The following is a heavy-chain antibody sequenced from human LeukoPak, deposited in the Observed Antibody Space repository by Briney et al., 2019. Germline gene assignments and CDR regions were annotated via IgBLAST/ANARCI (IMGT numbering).Heavy chain of an antibody. D-gene: IGHD6-19*01. J-gene: IGHJ4*02. CDR2: ISAYNGNT. Sequence: GASVKVSCKASGYTFTSYGISWVRQAPGQGLEWMGWISAYNGNTNYAQKLQGRVTMTTDTSTSTAYMELRSLRSDDTAVYYCARGAGGGGWHYYFDYWGQGTLVTVSS. V-gene: IGHV1-18*01. CDR1: GYTFTSYG. CDR3: ARGAGGGGWHYYFDY.